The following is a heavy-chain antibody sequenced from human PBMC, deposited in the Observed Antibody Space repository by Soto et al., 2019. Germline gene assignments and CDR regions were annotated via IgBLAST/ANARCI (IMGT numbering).Heavy chain of an antibody. CDR1: GYTFTNYG. CDR2: ISAYNGNT. J-gene: IGHJ6*02. CDR3: ARDSSSRSYGMDV. V-gene: IGHV1-18*01. Sequence: ASVKVSCKASGYTFTNYGITWVRQAPGQGLEWMGWISAYNGNTKYAQKLQDRVTMTTDTSTSTAYMELRSLRSDDTAVYYCARDSSSRSYGMDVWGQGTTVTVSS. D-gene: IGHD6-13*01.